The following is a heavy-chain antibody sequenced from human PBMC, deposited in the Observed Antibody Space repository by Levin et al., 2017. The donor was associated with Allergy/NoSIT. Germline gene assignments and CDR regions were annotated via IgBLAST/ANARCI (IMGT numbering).Heavy chain of an antibody. CDR3: AKMADRLSGYDWGY. V-gene: IGHV3-21*01. D-gene: IGHD5-12*01. Sequence: GGSLRLSCAASGFTFSSYNMNWVRQAPGKGLEWVSSMSGGGSNIYYADSVKGRFTISRDNTKNTLYLQMNSLRDEDTAVYYCAKMADRLSGYDWGYWGQGTLVTVSS. CDR2: MSGGGSNI. J-gene: IGHJ4*02. CDR1: GFTFSSYN.